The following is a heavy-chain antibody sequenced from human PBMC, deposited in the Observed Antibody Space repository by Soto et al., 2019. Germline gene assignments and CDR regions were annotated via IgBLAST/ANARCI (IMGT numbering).Heavy chain of an antibody. V-gene: IGHV3-23*01. Sequence: VQLLESGGGLVQPGGSLRLSCAASGFTFSSYAMRWVRQAPGKGLEWVSAISGSGGSTYYADSVKGRFTISRDNSKNTLYLQMNSLRAEDTTVYYCARRGSGSYYDYWGQGTLVTVSS. CDR3: ARRGSGSYYDY. CDR1: GFTFSSYA. J-gene: IGHJ4*02. CDR2: ISGSGGST. D-gene: IGHD1-26*01.